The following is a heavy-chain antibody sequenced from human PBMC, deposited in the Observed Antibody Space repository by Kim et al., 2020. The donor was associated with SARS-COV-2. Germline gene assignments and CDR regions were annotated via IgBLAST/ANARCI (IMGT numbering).Heavy chain of an antibody. CDR3: ARDRPSIAVAGTELGWFDP. CDR1: GYTFTSYG. CDR2: ISAYNGNT. V-gene: IGHV1-18*01. D-gene: IGHD6-19*01. J-gene: IGHJ5*02. Sequence: ASVKVSCKASGYTFTSYGISWVRQAPGQGLEWMGWISAYNGNTNYAQKLQGRVTMTTDTSTSTAYMELRSLRSDDTAVYYCARDRPSIAVAGTELGWFDPWGQGTLVTVSS.